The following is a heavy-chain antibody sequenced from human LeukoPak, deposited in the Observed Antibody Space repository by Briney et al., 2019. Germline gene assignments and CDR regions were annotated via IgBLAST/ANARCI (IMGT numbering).Heavy chain of an antibody. CDR2: IYTSGHT. Sequence: PGGSLGLSCAASGFTVTTNYMSWVRQAPGKGLEWVALIYTSGHTYYTESVKGRFTISRDNSNNTLFLQMNSLRGDDTAMYYCARDGGGGYSYGEFWYFDLWGRGTLVTVSS. V-gene: IGHV3-53*01. CDR1: GFTVTTNY. CDR3: ARDGGGGYSYGEFWYFDL. J-gene: IGHJ2*01. D-gene: IGHD5-18*01.